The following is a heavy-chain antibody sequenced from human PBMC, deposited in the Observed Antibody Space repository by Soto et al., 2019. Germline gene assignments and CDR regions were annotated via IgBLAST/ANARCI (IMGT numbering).Heavy chain of an antibody. CDR3: ARDQGGSGSYAFDY. J-gene: IGHJ4*02. Sequence: QVQLQESGPGLVKPSQTLSLTGTVSGGSISSGGYYWSWISQHPGKGLECVGYSFYSGSTYYNPSLKTRITISIATSKNQFSLKLSSVTAADTAVYYCARDQGGSGSYAFDYWGQGTLVTVSS. CDR1: GGSISSGGYY. D-gene: IGHD3-10*01. V-gene: IGHV4-31*03. CDR2: SFYSGST.